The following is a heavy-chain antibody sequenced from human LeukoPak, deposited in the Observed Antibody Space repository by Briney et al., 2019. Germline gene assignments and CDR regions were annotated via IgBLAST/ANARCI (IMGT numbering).Heavy chain of an antibody. D-gene: IGHD3-3*01. CDR2: IYLSGST. J-gene: IGHJ5*02. CDR1: GYSISSGYY. Sequence: PSETLSLTCTVSGYSISSGYYWGWIRQPPGKGLEWIGSIYLSGSTYYNPSLKSRVTISVDTSKNQFSLRLSSVTAADTAVYYCARDLTVYDFWSGYLFDPWGQGTLVTVSS. V-gene: IGHV4-38-2*02. CDR3: ARDLTVYDFWSGYLFDP.